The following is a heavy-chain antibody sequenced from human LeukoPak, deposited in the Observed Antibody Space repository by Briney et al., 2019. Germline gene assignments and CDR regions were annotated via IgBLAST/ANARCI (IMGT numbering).Heavy chain of an antibody. CDR1: GFTFSSYA. J-gene: IGHJ6*02. Sequence: GGSLRLSCAASGFTFSSYAMSWVRQAPGKGLEWVSAISGSGGSTYYADSVKGRFTISRDNSKNTLYLQMNSLRAEDTAVYYCAKRSSLASTAPSPPRLEFYYYYGMDVWGQGTTVTVSS. CDR3: AKRSSLASTAPSPPRLEFYYYYGMDV. CDR2: ISGSGGST. V-gene: IGHV3-23*01. D-gene: IGHD3-3*01.